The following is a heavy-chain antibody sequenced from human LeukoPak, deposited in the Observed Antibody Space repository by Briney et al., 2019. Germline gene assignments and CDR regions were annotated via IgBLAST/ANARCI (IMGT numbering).Heavy chain of an antibody. Sequence: ASVKVSCKASGGTFSSYAISWVRQAPGQGLEWMGRIIPILGIANYAQKFQGRVTITADKSTSTAYMELSSLRSEDTAVYYCARAGGYCSSTSCQASFDYWGQGTLVTVSS. D-gene: IGHD2-2*01. CDR1: GGTFSSYA. V-gene: IGHV1-69*04. J-gene: IGHJ4*02. CDR2: IIPILGIA. CDR3: ARAGGYCSSTSCQASFDY.